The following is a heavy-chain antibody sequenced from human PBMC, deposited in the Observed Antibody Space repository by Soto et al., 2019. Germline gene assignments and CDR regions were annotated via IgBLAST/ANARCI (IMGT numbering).Heavy chain of an antibody. J-gene: IGHJ6*02. CDR3: TRDTAYYDLWSGYIWGAYVMDV. V-gene: IGHV3-23*01. Sequence: GGSLRLSCAASGFTVSSNYMSWVRQAPGKGLEWVSGVSASGLNTDYADPVKGRFYISRDNSKNTVSLHMNSLRAEDTALYYRTRDTAYYDLWSGYIWGAYVMDVWGQGTTVTVSS. D-gene: IGHD3-3*01. CDR1: GFTVSSNY. CDR2: VSASGLNT.